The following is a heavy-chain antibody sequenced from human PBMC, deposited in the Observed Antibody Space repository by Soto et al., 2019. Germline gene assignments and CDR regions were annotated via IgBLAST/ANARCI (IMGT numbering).Heavy chain of an antibody. CDR1: GFTFSSYG. Sequence: GGSLRLSCAASGFTFSSYGMHWVRQAPGKGLEWVAVISYDGSNKYYADSVKGRFTISRDNSKNTLYLQMNSLRAEDTAVYYCAKDRSRYDFWSGYSYYYMDVWGKGTTVTVSS. CDR2: ISYDGSNK. D-gene: IGHD3-3*01. V-gene: IGHV3-30*18. CDR3: AKDRSRYDFWSGYSYYYMDV. J-gene: IGHJ6*03.